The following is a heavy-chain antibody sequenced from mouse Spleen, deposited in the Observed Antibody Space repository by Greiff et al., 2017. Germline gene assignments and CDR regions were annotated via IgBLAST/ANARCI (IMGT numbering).Heavy chain of an antibody. CDR3: VRHGVLRSHWYFDV. CDR1: GFSFNTYA. D-gene: IGHD1-1*01. CDR2: IRSKSNNYAT. V-gene: IGHV10-1*01. Sequence: EVQLVESGGGLVQPKGSLKLSCAASGFSFNTYAMNWVRQAPGKGLEWVARIRSKSNNYATYYADSVKDRFTISRDDSESMLYLQMNNLKTEDTAMYYCVRHGVLRSHWYFDVWGAGTTVTVSS. J-gene: IGHJ1*01.